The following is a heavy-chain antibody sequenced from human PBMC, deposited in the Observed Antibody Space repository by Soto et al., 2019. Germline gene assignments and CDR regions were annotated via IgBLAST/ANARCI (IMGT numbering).Heavy chain of an antibody. Sequence: SVKVSCTASGGTFDNYAVSWVRPAPGQGLEWMGGIIPMFETVNYAQRFQGRLTIAADESTSTAYMELTSLTSADTAIYFCARGLRTRNYGMDVGGRGTTVPVSS. CDR2: IIPMFETV. CDR1: GGTFDNYA. J-gene: IGHJ6*02. V-gene: IGHV1-69*13. CDR3: ARGLRTRNYGMDV. D-gene: IGHD2-15*01.